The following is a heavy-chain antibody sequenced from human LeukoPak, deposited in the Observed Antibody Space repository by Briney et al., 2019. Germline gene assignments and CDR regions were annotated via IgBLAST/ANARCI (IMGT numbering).Heavy chain of an antibody. CDR1: GFSVSSRD. V-gene: IGHV3-23*01. D-gene: IGHD3-16*02. Sequence: GGSLRLSCAASGFSVSSRDMNWVRQAPGKGLEWVSTISSSGGSTYYADSVKGRFTISRDNYKNTLYLQMNGLRAEDTAVYYCARGVDVWGSYRQYYFDYWGQGTLVTVSS. CDR2: ISSSGGST. CDR3: ARGVDVWGSYRQYYFDY. J-gene: IGHJ4*02.